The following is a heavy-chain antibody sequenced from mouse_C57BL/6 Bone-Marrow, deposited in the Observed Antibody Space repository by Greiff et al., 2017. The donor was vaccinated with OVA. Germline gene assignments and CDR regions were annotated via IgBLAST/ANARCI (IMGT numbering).Heavy chain of an antibody. V-gene: IGHV1-15*01. D-gene: IGHD1-1*01. J-gene: IGHJ1*03. CDR1: GYTFTDYE. CDR2: IDPETGGT. Sequence: VQLVESGAELVRPGASVTLSCKASGYTFTDYEMHWVKQTPVHGLEWIGAIDPETGGTAYNQKFKGKAILTADKSSSTAYMELRSLTSEDSAVYYCTHYYGSYWYFDVWGTGTTVTVSS. CDR3: THYYGSYWYFDV.